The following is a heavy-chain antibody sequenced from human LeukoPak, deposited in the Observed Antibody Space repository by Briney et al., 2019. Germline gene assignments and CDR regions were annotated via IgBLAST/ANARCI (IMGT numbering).Heavy chain of an antibody. J-gene: IGHJ4*02. CDR2: VYSGAST. CDR1: GFTVSSNY. Sequence: GGSLRLSCAASGFTVSSNYMSWVRQAPGNGLEWVSVVYSGASTYKADSVKGRFTISRDNSKNTLYLQMNSLRAEDTTLYYCAKVGCSSTSCPNTFDYWGQGTLVTVSS. D-gene: IGHD2-2*01. CDR3: AKVGCSSTSCPNTFDY. V-gene: IGHV3-66*02.